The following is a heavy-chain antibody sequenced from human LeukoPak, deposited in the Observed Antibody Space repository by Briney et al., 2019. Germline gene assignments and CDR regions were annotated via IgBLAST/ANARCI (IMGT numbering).Heavy chain of an antibody. CDR3: ARVTRQYSSSWYQH. D-gene: IGHD6-13*01. V-gene: IGHV3-11*01. CDR1: GFTFDDYG. Sequence: GGSLRLSCEASGFTFDDYGMSWVRQPPGKGLEWVSYISSSGSTIYYADSVKGRFTISRDNAKNSLYLQMNSLRAEDTAVYYCARVTRQYSSSWYQHWGQGTLVTVSS. CDR2: ISSSGSTI. J-gene: IGHJ1*01.